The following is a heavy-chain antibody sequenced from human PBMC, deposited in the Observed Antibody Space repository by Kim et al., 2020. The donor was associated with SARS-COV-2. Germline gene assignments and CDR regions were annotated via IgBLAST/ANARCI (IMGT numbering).Heavy chain of an antibody. J-gene: IGHJ6*02. Sequence: ANAGKGRCTISRDNSRNTLFQQMNSLRAEDTAVYYCTKPLKGYHYYGLDGWGQGTTVTVSS. V-gene: IGHV3-23*01. CDR3: TKPLKGYHYYGLDG.